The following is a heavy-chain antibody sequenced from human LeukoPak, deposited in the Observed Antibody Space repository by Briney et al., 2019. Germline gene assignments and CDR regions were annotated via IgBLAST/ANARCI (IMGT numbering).Heavy chain of an antibody. D-gene: IGHD6-13*01. CDR3: ARAGPWYDY. CDR1: SGSFSGYY. V-gene: IGHV4-34*01. Sequence: SETLSLTCAVYSGSFSGYYWSWIRQPPGKGLEWIGEINHSGSTNYNPSLKSRVTISVDTSKNQFSLKLSSVTAADTAVYYCARAGPWYDYWGQGTLVTVSS. J-gene: IGHJ4*02. CDR2: INHSGST.